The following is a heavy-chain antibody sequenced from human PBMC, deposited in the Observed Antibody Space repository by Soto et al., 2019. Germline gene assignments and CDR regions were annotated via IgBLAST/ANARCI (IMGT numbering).Heavy chain of an antibody. CDR3: ARHSYGYWYYYYGMDV. CDR2: IYPGDSDT. Sequence: PGESLKISCKGSGYSFTSYWIGWVRQMPGKGLEWMGIIYPGDSDTRYSPSFQGQVTISADKSISTAYLQWSSLKASDTAMYYCARHSYGYWYYYYGMDVWCQGTTVTVSS. J-gene: IGHJ6*02. V-gene: IGHV5-51*01. CDR1: GYSFTSYW. D-gene: IGHD5-18*01.